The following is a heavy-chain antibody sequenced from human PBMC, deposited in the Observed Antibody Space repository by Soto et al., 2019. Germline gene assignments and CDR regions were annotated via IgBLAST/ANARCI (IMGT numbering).Heavy chain of an antibody. V-gene: IGHV1-69*01. CDR2: TIPIFGTR. Sequence: QVQLVQSGAEVKKPGSSVKVSCQASEGTFSSYAISWVRQAPGQGLEWMGGTIPIFGTRNYAQKFQGRVTITADESTSTAYMELSSLRSEDTAVYYCASLRYDFDTSGDQTEYYYYGMDVWGQGTTFTVSS. J-gene: IGHJ6*02. D-gene: IGHD3-22*01. CDR3: ASLRYDFDTSGDQTEYYYYGMDV. CDR1: EGTFSSYA.